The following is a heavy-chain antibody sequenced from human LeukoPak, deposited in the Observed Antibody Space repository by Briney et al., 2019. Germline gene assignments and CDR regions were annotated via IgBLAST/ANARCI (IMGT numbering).Heavy chain of an antibody. CDR1: GYTFTRYG. D-gene: IGHD2-15*01. CDR2: ISANNGDT. Sequence: GASVKVSCKASGYTFTRYGISWVRQAPGQGLEWMGWISANNGDTNSAQKFPGRVTMTTDTSTSTAYMELRSLRSDDTAVYYCARDFFHGHCAGLSCFLLDYWGQGSLVTVSS. V-gene: IGHV1-18*01. CDR3: ARDFFHGHCAGLSCFLLDY. J-gene: IGHJ4*02.